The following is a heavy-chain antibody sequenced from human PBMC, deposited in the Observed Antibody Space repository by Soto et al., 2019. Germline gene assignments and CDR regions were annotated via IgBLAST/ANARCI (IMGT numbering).Heavy chain of an antibody. V-gene: IGHV4-59*01. J-gene: IGHJ4*02. CDR3: VRDPHSSGRFDF. CDR2: IYYSGTT. D-gene: IGHD3-22*01. Sequence: SETLSLTCIVSGGSISSYYWSWIRQPPGMALEWIGHIYYSGTTKYNPTLRSRVTMSVDSSNNQFSLKLTSVTAADTAVYYCVRDPHSSGRFDFWGKGTLVTVS. CDR1: GGSISSYY.